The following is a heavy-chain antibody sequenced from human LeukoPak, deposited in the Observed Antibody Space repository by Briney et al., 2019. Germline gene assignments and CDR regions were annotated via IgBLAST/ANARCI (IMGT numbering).Heavy chain of an antibody. Sequence: ASVKVSCKASGYTFTSYDINWVRQATGQGLEWMGWMNPNSGNTGYAQKFQGRVTMTRNTSISTAYMEQSSLRSEDTAVYYCARVKWRNDAFDIWGQGTMVTVSS. D-gene: IGHD1-26*01. CDR3: ARVKWRNDAFDI. CDR1: GYTFTSYD. J-gene: IGHJ3*02. V-gene: IGHV1-8*01. CDR2: MNPNSGNT.